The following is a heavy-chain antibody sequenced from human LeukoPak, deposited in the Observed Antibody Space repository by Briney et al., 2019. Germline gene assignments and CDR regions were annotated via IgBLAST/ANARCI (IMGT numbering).Heavy chain of an antibody. V-gene: IGHV1-18*01. J-gene: IGHJ4*02. Sequence: ASVKVSCKASGYTFTTYSISWLRQAPGEGLKWMGWISAYNANTNYAQKFHGRVTMTTDTSTTTAYMELRSLRSDDTAVYYCARASTYYYDSSGYPRGSFDYWGQGTLVTVSS. CDR2: ISAYNANT. CDR1: GYTFTTYS. D-gene: IGHD3-22*01. CDR3: ARASTYYYDSSGYPRGSFDY.